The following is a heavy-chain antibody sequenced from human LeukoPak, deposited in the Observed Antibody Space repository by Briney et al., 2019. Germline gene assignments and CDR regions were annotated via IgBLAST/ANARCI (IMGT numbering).Heavy chain of an antibody. J-gene: IGHJ3*02. Sequence: GGSLRLSCAATGFTFSSYAVSWVRQATGKGLEWVSSLSGSGAGTYYADSVKGRFTISRDSSKNTLYLQMDSLRAEDTAVYYCARGTAFDIWGQGTMVTVSS. CDR2: LSGSGAGT. CDR1: GFTFSSYA. V-gene: IGHV3-23*01. CDR3: ARGTAFDI.